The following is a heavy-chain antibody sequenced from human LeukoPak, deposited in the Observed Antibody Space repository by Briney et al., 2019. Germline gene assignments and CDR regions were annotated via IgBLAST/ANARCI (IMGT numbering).Heavy chain of an antibody. CDR3: ARRSGGNSDYYYYYYMDV. J-gene: IGHJ6*03. V-gene: IGHV5-51*01. D-gene: IGHD4-23*01. CDR1: GYSFTSYW. CDR2: IYPGDSDT. Sequence: GESLQISCKGSGYSFTSYWIGWVRQMPGKGLEWMGIIYPGDSDTRYSPSFQGQGTISADKSISTAYLQWSSLKASDTAMYYCARRSGGNSDYYYYYYMDVWGKGTTVTVSS.